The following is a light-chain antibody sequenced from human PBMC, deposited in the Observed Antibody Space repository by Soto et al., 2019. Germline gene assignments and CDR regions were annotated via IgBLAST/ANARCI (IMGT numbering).Light chain of an antibody. J-gene: IGLJ1*01. Sequence: QSVLTQPASVSGSPGQSITISCTGTSXDVGGYDYVSWYQLHPGKAPKLMVFEVSNRPSGVSYRFSGSKSGNTASLTISGLQAEDEADYFCSSYSISTAYLFGTGTKLTVL. CDR2: EVS. CDR1: SXDVGGYDY. CDR3: SSYSISTAYL. V-gene: IGLV2-14*01.